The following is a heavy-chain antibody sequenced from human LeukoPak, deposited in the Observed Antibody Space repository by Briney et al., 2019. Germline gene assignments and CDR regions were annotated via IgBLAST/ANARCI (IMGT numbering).Heavy chain of an antibody. Sequence: SETLSLTCTVSGGSINSYYWSWIRQPPGKGLEWIGGAYHSGYTYYNPSLNSRVTISVDTSKSQFSLKLNSVTAADTAVYYCAREGTVRWFDPWGQGTLVTISS. CDR2: AYHSGYT. V-gene: IGHV4-59*04. CDR3: AREGTVRWFDP. CDR1: GGSINSYY. J-gene: IGHJ5*02. D-gene: IGHD1-14*01.